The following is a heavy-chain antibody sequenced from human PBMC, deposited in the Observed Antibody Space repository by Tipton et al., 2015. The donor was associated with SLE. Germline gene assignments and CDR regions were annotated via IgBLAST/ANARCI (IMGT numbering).Heavy chain of an antibody. CDR3: ARGAYYDFWSGSLFDF. V-gene: IGHV4-59*01. J-gene: IGHJ4*02. D-gene: IGHD3-3*01. CDR1: GGSISSYY. CDR2: IYYSGTT. Sequence: TLSLTCTVSGGSISSYYWNWIRQPPGKGLEWIGYIYYSGTTNYNPSLKSRVTISVDTSKNQFSLRLSSVTAADTAVYYCARGAYYDFWSGSLFDFWGQGALVTVSS.